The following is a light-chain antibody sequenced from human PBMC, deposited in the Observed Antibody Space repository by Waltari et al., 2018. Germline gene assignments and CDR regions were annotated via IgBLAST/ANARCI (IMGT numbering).Light chain of an antibody. J-gene: IGKJ1*01. CDR3: QQYKDLPRT. Sequence: DIQMTQSTSSMSASVGDRVSITCQASQDIRNSLSWYQQKPGKAPKRLIYDASNLETGVPSRLSGSASGTDFTFTISSLQPEDIATYYCQQYKDLPRTFGQGTKVEFK. CDR1: QDIRNS. CDR2: DAS. V-gene: IGKV1-33*01.